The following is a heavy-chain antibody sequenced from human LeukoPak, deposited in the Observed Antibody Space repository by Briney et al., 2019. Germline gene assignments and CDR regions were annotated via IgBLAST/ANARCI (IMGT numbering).Heavy chain of an antibody. J-gene: IGHJ6*02. CDR3: AKDLPAGGYYYYYGTDY. CDR1: GFTFYSYG. D-gene: IGHD2-2*01. Sequence: PGGSLRHLWAAFGFTFYSYGEHWVRQAPGKGLEWVAVISYDGSNKYYADSVKGRFTTSRDNSKNTLYLQMNSLRAEDTAVYYCAKDLPAGGYYYYYGTDYWGQGTTVTVSS. V-gene: IGHV3-30*18. CDR2: ISYDGSNK.